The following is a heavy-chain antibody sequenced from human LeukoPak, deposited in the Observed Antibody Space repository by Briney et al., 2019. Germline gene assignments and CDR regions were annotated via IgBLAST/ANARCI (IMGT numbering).Heavy chain of an antibody. J-gene: IGHJ6*03. Sequence: PGGSLRLSCAPSGFTVSSNYMSWVRQAPGKGLEWVSVIYSGGDTYYTDSVKGRFTISRDNSRNTVYLQLNSLRAEDTAVYYCAKGKDFQFYYYMDVWGKGTTVTVSS. D-gene: IGHD3-3*01. V-gene: IGHV3-66*01. CDR3: AKGKDFQFYYYMDV. CDR2: IYSGGDT. CDR1: GFTVSSNY.